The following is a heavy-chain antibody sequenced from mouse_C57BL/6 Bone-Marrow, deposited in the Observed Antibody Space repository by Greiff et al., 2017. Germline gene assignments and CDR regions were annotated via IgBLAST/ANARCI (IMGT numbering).Heavy chain of an antibody. CDR1: GYTFTRYW. V-gene: IGHV1-55*01. CDR3: ARYYYGSNGDY. Sequence: QVQLQQPGAELVKPGASVKMSCKASGYTFTRYWITWVKQRPGQGLEWIGDIYPGSGSTNYNEKFKSKATLTVDTSSSTAYMQLSSLTSEDSAVYYCARYYYGSNGDYWGQGTTLTVSS. J-gene: IGHJ2*01. D-gene: IGHD1-1*01. CDR2: IYPGSGST.